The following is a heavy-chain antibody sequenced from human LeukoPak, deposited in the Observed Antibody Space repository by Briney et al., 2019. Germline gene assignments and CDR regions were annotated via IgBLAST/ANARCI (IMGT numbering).Heavy chain of an antibody. V-gene: IGHV4-39*07. Sequence: SETLSLTCTVSGGSITTTSYYWGWIRQPPGKGLEWIGTIFYTGSTFYNPSLKSRVTISVDTSKNQFSLKLSSVTAADTAVYYCARDSWGASPFGWYFDLWGRGTLVTVPS. J-gene: IGHJ2*01. D-gene: IGHD3-16*01. CDR3: ARDSWGASPFGWYFDL. CDR2: IFYTGST. CDR1: GGSITTTSYY.